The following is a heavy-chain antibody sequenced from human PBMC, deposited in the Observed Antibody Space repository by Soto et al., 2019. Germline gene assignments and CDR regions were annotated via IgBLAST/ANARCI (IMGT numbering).Heavy chain of an antibody. V-gene: IGHV4-34*01. J-gene: IGHJ5*02. CDR2: INHSGST. CDR3: AREPYSSTKWWA. D-gene: IGHD6-13*01. CDR1: GGSFSGYY. Sequence: SETLSLTCAVYGGSFSGYYWSWIRQPPGKGLEWIGEINHSGSTNYNPSLKSRVTISVDTSKNQFSLKLSSVTAEDTAVYYCAREPYSSTKWWAWGQGTLVTVSS.